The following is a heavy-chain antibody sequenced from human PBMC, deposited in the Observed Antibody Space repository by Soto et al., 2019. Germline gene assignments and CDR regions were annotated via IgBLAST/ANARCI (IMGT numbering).Heavy chain of an antibody. CDR1: GYTFINYD. V-gene: IGHV1-8*01. CDR3: ARVDNPYNLGGNWFDP. J-gene: IGHJ5*02. Sequence: QVKLVQSGAEVKKPGASVKVSCKASGYTFINYDVNWVRQATGQGLEWMGWMNPKSGNTGYAQKFQGRVTMTRDISIDTAYMEVRSLTSEAAAVYYCARVDNPYNLGGNWFDPWGQGTLVTVSS. D-gene: IGHD1-1*01. CDR2: MNPKSGNT.